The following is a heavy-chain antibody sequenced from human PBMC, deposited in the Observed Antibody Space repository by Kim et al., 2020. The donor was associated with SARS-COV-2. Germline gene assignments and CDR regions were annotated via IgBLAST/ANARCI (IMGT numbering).Heavy chain of an antibody. CDR2: ISSEGGST. CDR1: GFTFSSYA. J-gene: IGHJ4*02. V-gene: IGHV3-64*02. D-gene: IGHD3-10*01. CDR3: ARAGSGYYDY. Sequence: GGSLRLSCAASGFTFSSYAMHWVRQAPGKGLEYVSAISSEGGSTYYADSLKGRFTISRDNSKNTLYLQMGSLRAEDTAVYYCARAGSGYYDYWGQGTLV.